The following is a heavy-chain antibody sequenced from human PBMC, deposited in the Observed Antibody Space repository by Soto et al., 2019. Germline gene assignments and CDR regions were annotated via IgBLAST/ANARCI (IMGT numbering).Heavy chain of an antibody. Sequence: EVQLVESGGGLVKPGGSLRLSCAASGFTFSSYSMNWVRQAPGKGLEWVSSISSSSSYIYYADSVKGRFTISRDNAKNSLYLQMNSLRAEDTAVYYCARSSPSDYYDSSGYATYWGQGTQVTVSS. D-gene: IGHD3-22*01. CDR3: ARSSPSDYYDSSGYATY. V-gene: IGHV3-21*01. CDR2: ISSSSSYI. J-gene: IGHJ4*02. CDR1: GFTFSSYS.